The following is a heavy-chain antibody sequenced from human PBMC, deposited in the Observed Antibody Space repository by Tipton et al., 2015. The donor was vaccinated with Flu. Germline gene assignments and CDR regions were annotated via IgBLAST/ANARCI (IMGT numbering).Heavy chain of an antibody. CDR2: IHRTGNT. D-gene: IGHD5-18*01. CDR3: ARCFIGYPHVF. CDR1: GDSIGSDYY. J-gene: IGHJ4*02. Sequence: TLSLTCSVSGDSIGSDYYWGWIRQPPGKGLEWIGNIHRTGNTYHNPSLESRVTISVDTSKNQFSLRLIAVTARDTAIYYCARCFIGYPHVFWGQGSLVTVSS. V-gene: IGHV4-38-2*01.